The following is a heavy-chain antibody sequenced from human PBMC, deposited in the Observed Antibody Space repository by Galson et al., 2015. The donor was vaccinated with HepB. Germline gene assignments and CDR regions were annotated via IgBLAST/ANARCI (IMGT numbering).Heavy chain of an antibody. CDR1: GFIFSGYV. D-gene: IGHD3-10*01. V-gene: IGHV3-30*04. Sequence: SLRLSCAASGFIFSGYVFHWVRQAPGKGLEWLTVISYDGTNTYYADSVKGRFTISRDNSNNTLYLQMDSMTPDDTATYYCARETGSGRGRGDYWGQGTLVTVSS. J-gene: IGHJ4*02. CDR2: ISYDGTNT. CDR3: ARETGSGRGRGDY.